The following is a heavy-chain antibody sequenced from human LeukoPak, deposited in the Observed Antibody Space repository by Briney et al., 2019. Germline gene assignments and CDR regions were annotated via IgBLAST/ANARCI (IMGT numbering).Heavy chain of an antibody. Sequence: PGGSLRLSCAASGFTFNSYAMSWVRQAPGKGLEWVSAISGSGGSTYYADSVKGRFTISRDNSKNTLYLQMNSLRAEDTAVYYCAKTPLLLWFGELSPSHFDYWGQGTLVTVSS. CDR2: ISGSGGST. CDR3: AKTPLLLWFGELSPSHFDY. J-gene: IGHJ4*02. CDR1: GFTFNSYA. V-gene: IGHV3-23*01. D-gene: IGHD3-10*01.